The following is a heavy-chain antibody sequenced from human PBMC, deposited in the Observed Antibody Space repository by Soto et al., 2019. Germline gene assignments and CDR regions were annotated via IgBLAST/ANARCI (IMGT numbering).Heavy chain of an antibody. V-gene: IGHV1-18*01. D-gene: IGHD2-2*01. CDR3: ARDLPAAMPRGPDAFDI. CDR2: ISAYNGNT. J-gene: IGHJ3*02. CDR1: GYTFTSYG. Sequence: ASVKVYCKASGYTFTSYGISWVRQAPGQGLEWMGWISAYNGNTNYAQKLQGRVTMTTDTSTSTAYMELRSLRSDDTAVYYCARDLPAAMPRGPDAFDIWGQGTMVTVSS.